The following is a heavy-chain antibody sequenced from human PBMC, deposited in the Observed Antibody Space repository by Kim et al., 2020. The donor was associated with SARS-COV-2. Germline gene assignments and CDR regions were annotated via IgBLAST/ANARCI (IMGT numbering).Heavy chain of an antibody. D-gene: IGHD6-13*01. V-gene: IGHV3-48*02. CDR3: ASRGYYIDF. J-gene: IGHJ4*02. CDR2: I. Sequence: IYYAGSVERRFTISRDNAKNSVSLQMSSLGDEDTAMYYCASRGYYIDFWGQGALVTVSS.